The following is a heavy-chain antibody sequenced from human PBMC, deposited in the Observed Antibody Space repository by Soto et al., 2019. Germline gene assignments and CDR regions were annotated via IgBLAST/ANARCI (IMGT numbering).Heavy chain of an antibody. V-gene: IGHV4-39*07. Sequence: PSETLSLTCSVSGASISSSDYYWGWIRQPPGQGLEWIGSIYGGSTYYNPSLKNRVSASVDKSQNQVSLNLSSVTAADTAIYYCARAKTTMIVPENFWGQGTLVTVSS. D-gene: IGHD3-22*01. CDR3: ARAKTTMIVPENF. J-gene: IGHJ4*02. CDR1: GASISSSDYY. CDR2: IYGGST.